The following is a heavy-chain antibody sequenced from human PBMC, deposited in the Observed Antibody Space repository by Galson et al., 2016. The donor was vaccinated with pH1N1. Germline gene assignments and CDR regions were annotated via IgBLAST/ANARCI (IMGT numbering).Heavy chain of an antibody. V-gene: IGHV5-51*01. D-gene: IGHD5-18*01. CDR2: IFPGDSDT. J-gene: IGHJ4*02. CDR3: ARHSGDGYRYGSERYFDY. Sequence: QSGAEVKKPGESLKISCKGSGYSFTRYWIGWVRQMPGKGLEWKGIIFPGDSDTRYSPSFQGQVTISADKSISTAYLQWSSLKASDTAMYYCARHSGDGYRYGSERYFDYWGQGTLVTVSS. CDR1: GYSFTRYW.